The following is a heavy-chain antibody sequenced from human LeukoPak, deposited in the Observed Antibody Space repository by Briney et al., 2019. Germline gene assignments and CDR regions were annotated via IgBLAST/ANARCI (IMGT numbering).Heavy chain of an antibody. D-gene: IGHD3-10*01. CDR1: GYTFTSYG. Sequence: ASVKVSCKASGYTFTSYGISWVRQAPGQGLEWMGWISAYNGNTNYAQKLQGRVTMTTDTSTSTAYMELSSLRSEDTAVYYCARELYGSGSYSNAFDIWGQGTMVTVSS. J-gene: IGHJ3*02. V-gene: IGHV1-18*01. CDR2: ISAYNGNT. CDR3: ARELYGSGSYSNAFDI.